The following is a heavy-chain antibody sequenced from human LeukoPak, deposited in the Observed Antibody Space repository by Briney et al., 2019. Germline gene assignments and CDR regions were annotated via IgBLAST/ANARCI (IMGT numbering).Heavy chain of an antibody. D-gene: IGHD4-17*01. Sequence: GGSLRLSCAASGFTFNTYSMNWVRQAPGKGLEWVSYISSSSSTIYYADSVKGRFTISRDNAKNLLYLQMNSLRDEDTAVYYCARDKYGDYLIDPWGQGPLVTVSS. CDR3: ARDKYGDYLIDP. J-gene: IGHJ5*02. CDR2: ISSSSSTI. V-gene: IGHV3-48*02. CDR1: GFTFNTYS.